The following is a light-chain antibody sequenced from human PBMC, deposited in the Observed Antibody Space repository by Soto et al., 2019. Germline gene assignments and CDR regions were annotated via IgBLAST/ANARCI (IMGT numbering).Light chain of an antibody. J-gene: IGLJ1*01. V-gene: IGLV2-14*01. CDR1: SSDVGGYNY. CDR2: EVS. Sequence: QSVLTQPASVSGSPGQSITISCTGTSSDVGGYNYVSWYQQHPGKAPKLMIYEVSNRPSGVSNRFSGSKSGNTASLTISGVQVEDEADYYCSSYTSSSSHVFGPGTKLTVL. CDR3: SSYTSSSSHV.